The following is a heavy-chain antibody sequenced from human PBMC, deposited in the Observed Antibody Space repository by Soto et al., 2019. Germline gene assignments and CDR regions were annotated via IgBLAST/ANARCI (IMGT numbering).Heavy chain of an antibody. V-gene: IGHV1-69*12. CDR3: ARGPPRLGGMDV. Sequence: QVQLVQSGAEVKKPGSSVKVSCKAYGVTFSSYAISWVRQAPGQGLEWMGGIIPICGTANYAQKFQGRVTITADESTSTAYMELSSLRSEDTAVYYCARGPPRLGGMDVWGQGTTVTVSS. D-gene: IGHD3-22*01. CDR2: IIPICGTA. CDR1: GVTFSSYA. J-gene: IGHJ6*02.